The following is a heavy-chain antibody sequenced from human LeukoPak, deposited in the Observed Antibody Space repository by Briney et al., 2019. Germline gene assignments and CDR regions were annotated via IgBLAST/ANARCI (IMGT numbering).Heavy chain of an antibody. D-gene: IGHD5-12*01. V-gene: IGHV3-72*01. CDR3: ARGYLGYVFFDY. CDR2: MRKKDNGYTT. CDR1: GFTFSDYY. Sequence: PGGSLRLSCAASGFTFSDYYMDWVRQAPGKGLEWVGHMRKKDNGYTTEYAASVRGGFTISRDDSKNSLYLQMDSLRVEDTAVYYCARGYLGYVFFDYWGQGTLVTVSS. J-gene: IGHJ4*02.